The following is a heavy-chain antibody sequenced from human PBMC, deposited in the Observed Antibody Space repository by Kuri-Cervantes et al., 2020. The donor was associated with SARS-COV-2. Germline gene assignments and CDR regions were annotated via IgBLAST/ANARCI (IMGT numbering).Heavy chain of an antibody. J-gene: IGHJ4*02. CDR2: IKQDGSEK. V-gene: IGHV3-7*01. CDR3: ARDKNAGFGEPNDY. CDR1: GFTFSSYW. Sequence: GESLKISCAASGFTFSSYWMSWVRQAPGKGLEWVANIKQDGSEKYYVDSVKGRFTISRDNAKNSLYLQMNSLRAEDTAVYYCARDKNAGFGEPNDYWGQGTLVTVSS. D-gene: IGHD3-10*01.